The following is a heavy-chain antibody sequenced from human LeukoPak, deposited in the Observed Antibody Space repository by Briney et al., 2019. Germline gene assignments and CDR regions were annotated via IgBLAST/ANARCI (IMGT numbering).Heavy chain of an antibody. D-gene: IGHD2-2*01. J-gene: IGHJ5*02. CDR2: INHSGST. CDR1: GGSFSGYY. V-gene: IGHV4-34*01. Sequence: SETLSLTCAVYGGSFSGYYWSWIRQPPGKGLEWIGEINHSGSTNYNPSLKSRVTISVDTSKNQFSLKLSSVTAADTAVYYCARRRYCSSTSCPRWFDPWGQGTLVTVSS. CDR3: ARRRYCSSTSCPRWFDP.